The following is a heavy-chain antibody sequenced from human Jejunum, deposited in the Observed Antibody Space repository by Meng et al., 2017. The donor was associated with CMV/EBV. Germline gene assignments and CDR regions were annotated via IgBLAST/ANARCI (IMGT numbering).Heavy chain of an antibody. CDR1: GFTFSSDG. CDR3: AKDVDH. Sequence: QVQLVESGXGVVQPGGSLRLSCAASGFTFSSDGMHWVGQAPGRGAEWVAFIEYDGSDKYYADSMKGRFTISRDNSKNTMYLQMTSLKAEDTALYYCAKDVDHWGQGTLVTVSS. CDR2: IEYDGSDK. J-gene: IGHJ4*02. V-gene: IGHV3-30*02.